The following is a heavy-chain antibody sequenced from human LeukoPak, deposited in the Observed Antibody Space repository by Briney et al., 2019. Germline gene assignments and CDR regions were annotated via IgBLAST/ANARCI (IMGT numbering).Heavy chain of an antibody. CDR3: ARGPFDP. CDR1: GFTFSSYA. CDR2: ISYDGSNK. Sequence: GRSLRLSCAASGFTFSSYAMHWVRQAPGKGLEWVAVISYDGSNKYYGDSVKGRFTISRDNSKNTLYLQMNSLRAEDTAVYYCARGPFDPWGQGTLVTVSS. V-gene: IGHV3-30-3*01. J-gene: IGHJ5*02.